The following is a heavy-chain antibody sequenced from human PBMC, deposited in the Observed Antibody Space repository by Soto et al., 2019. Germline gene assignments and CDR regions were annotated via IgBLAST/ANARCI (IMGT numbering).Heavy chain of an antibody. CDR3: ARDDGELGAFDI. J-gene: IGHJ3*02. D-gene: IGHD1-26*01. Sequence: QVQLVESGGGVVQPRRSLRLSCAASGFTFSSYAMHWVRQAPGKGLEWVAVISYDGSNKYYADSVKGRFTISRDNSKNTLYLQMNSLRAEDTAVYYCARDDGELGAFDIWGQGTMVTVSS. CDR2: ISYDGSNK. CDR1: GFTFSSYA. V-gene: IGHV3-30-3*01.